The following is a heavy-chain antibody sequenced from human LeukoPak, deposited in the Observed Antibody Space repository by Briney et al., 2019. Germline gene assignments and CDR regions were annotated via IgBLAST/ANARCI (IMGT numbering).Heavy chain of an antibody. V-gene: IGHV3-21*01. J-gene: IGHJ4*02. D-gene: IGHD1-26*01. CDR3: ARGHLGATLFSSIDY. Sequence: GGSLRLSCAASGFTFSSYSMNWVRQAPGKGPEWVSSVSTSSSYIYYADSVKGRFTISRDNARNSLYLQMNSLRAEDTAVYYCARGHLGATLFSSIDYWGQGTLVTVSS. CDR2: VSTSSSYI. CDR1: GFTFSSYS.